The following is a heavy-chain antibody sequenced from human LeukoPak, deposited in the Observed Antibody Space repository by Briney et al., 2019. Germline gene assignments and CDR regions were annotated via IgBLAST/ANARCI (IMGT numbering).Heavy chain of an antibody. CDR2: ITGGSTYI. Sequence: GGSLRLSCAASGFTFNSYTMAWVRQAPGKGLEWVSSITGGSTYIYYADSVKGRFTISRDNAKNSLYLQMNTLRAEDTAIYYCAREWTYSRGAVDIWGQGTVVTVSS. CDR3: AREWTYSRGAVDI. V-gene: IGHV3-21*01. CDR1: GFTFNSYT. J-gene: IGHJ3*02. D-gene: IGHD5-18*01.